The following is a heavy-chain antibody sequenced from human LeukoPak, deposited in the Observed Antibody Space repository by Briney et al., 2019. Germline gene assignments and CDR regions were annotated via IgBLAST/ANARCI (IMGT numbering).Heavy chain of an antibody. J-gene: IGHJ3*02. Sequence: PGGSLRLSCAASGFTFDVYAMHWVRQAPGKGLEWVSAINWNSGSIGYADSVRGRFTISRDNAKNSLYLQMNSLRAEDMALYYCTKGSSGGWYDAFDIWGEGTMVTVSS. D-gene: IGHD6-19*01. V-gene: IGHV3-9*03. CDR2: INWNSGSI. CDR3: TKGSSGGWYDAFDI. CDR1: GFTFDVYA.